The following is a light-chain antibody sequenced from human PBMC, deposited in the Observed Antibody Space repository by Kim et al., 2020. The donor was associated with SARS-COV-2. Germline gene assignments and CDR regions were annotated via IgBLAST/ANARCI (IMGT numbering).Light chain of an antibody. CDR2: GAS. Sequence: VSPGERATLSCRASQSVSSNLAWYQQKPGQAPRLLIYGASTRATGIPAMFSGSGSGTEFTLTISSLQSEDFAVYYCQQYNNWPGTFGQGTKVDIK. CDR1: QSVSSN. J-gene: IGKJ1*01. CDR3: QQYNNWPGT. V-gene: IGKV3-15*01.